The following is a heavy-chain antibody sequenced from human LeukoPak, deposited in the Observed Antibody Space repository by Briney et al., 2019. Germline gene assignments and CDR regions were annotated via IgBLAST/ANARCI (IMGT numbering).Heavy chain of an antibody. CDR1: GFTLSIYW. D-gene: IGHD3-10*01. CDR3: GRFYGSGSYSL. Sequence: SGGSLRLSCAASGFTLSIYWMSWVRQAPGKGLEWVANINQDGSEKYYVDSVKGRFTTSRDNAKNSLDLQMNSLRAEDTAVYYCGRFYGSGSYSLWGQGTLVTVSS. J-gene: IGHJ4*02. CDR2: INQDGSEK. V-gene: IGHV3-7*04.